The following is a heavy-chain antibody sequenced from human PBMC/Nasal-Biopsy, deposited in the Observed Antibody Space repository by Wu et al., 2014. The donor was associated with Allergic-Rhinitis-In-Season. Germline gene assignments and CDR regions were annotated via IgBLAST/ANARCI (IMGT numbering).Heavy chain of an antibody. CDR1: SSYV. V-gene: IGHV3-7*01. D-gene: IGHD3-10*01. Sequence: SSYVMSWVRQAPGKGLEWVANIKEDGSEKNYVDSVKGRFTISRDNAENSLYLQMNSLRVEDTALYYCARDYYGLGVWGKGTTVTVSS. CDR2: IKEDGSEK. CDR3: ARDYYGLGV. J-gene: IGHJ6*04.